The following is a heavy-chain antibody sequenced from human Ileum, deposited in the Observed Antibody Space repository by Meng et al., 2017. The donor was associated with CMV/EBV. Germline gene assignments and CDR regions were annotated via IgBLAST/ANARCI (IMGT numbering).Heavy chain of an antibody. Sequence: LPLQLSGSALVNASETLTLICTGSGASFNKENDYWACLHRSRGTGREWIGSVHNNGGTYPNPSLRSRVTISVDTSKHQFSLRMNPVTAADTAIYYCAKDLPRGPRDYWSQGTLVTVSS. V-gene: IGHV4-39*07. CDR3: AKDLPRGPRDY. CDR1: GASFNKENDY. J-gene: IGHJ4*02. CDR2: VHNNGGT. D-gene: IGHD3-10*01.